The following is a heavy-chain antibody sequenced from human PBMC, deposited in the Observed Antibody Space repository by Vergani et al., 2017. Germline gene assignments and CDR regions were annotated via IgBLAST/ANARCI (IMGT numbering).Heavy chain of an antibody. V-gene: IGHV4-34*01. J-gene: IGHJ6*03. D-gene: IGHD3-16*01. CDR3: ARGLGKGERNDYYYYMDV. CDR1: GGSFSGYY. Sequence: QVQLQQWGAGLLKPSETLSLTCAVYGGSFSGYYWSWIRQPPGKGLEWIGEINHSGSTNYNPSLKSRVIIAVDTSKNQFSLKLNSVTAADTAVYYCARGLGKGERNDYYYYMDVWGKGTTVTVSS. CDR2: INHSGST.